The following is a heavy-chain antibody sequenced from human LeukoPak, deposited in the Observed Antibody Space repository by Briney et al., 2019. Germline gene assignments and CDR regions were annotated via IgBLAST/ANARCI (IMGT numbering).Heavy chain of an antibody. CDR1: GFTFSTYW. CDR2: IKEDGGEK. CDR3: GRDYEERTTDY. V-gene: IGHV3-7*01. Sequence: GGSLRLSCAASGFTFSTYWMNWVRLAPGKGLEWVANIKEDGGEKFYVDSVKGRFTIFRDNAKNLLYLQMNSLRAEDTAVYYCGRDYEERTTDYWGQGTLVTVSS. D-gene: IGHD3-16*01. J-gene: IGHJ4*02.